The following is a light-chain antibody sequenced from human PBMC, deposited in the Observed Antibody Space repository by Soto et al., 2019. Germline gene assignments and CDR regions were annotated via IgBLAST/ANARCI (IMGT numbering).Light chain of an antibody. Sequence: QSVLTQSPSVSGTPGRRVAISCSGSSSNIGSNTVSWYQQLPGTAPKLLIYSNNQRHSGVPDRFSGSVSGTSASLAISGLQSEDEADYYCATWDDSLNGPVFGGGTKLTVL. J-gene: IGLJ2*01. V-gene: IGLV1-44*01. CDR1: SSNIGSNT. CDR2: SNN. CDR3: ATWDDSLNGPV.